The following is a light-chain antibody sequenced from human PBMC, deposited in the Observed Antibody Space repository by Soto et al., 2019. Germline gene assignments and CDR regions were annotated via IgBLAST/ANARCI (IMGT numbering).Light chain of an antibody. CDR1: QGISNH. J-gene: IGKJ4*01. V-gene: IGKV1-16*01. CDR2: AAS. Sequence: DIQMTQSPSSLSASVGDRVTITCRASQGISNHLAWFQQKPGKAPKSLIYAASSLQSGVPSTFSGSGAGTDFTLTIRSLQPDDFAAYYCQQYNSYPFTFGVRTKVEIK. CDR3: QQYNSYPFT.